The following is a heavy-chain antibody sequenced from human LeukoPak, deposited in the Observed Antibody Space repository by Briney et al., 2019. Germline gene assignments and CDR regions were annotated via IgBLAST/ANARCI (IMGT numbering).Heavy chain of an antibody. Sequence: ASVKVSCKVSGYTLTELSMHWVRQAPGKGLEWMGGFDPEDGETIYAQKFQGRVTMTEDTSTDTAYMELSSLRSEDTAVYYCATAGYSSSALGYWGQGTLVTVSS. CDR1: GYTLTELS. D-gene: IGHD5-18*01. V-gene: IGHV1-24*01. J-gene: IGHJ4*02. CDR2: FDPEDGET. CDR3: ATAGYSSSALGY.